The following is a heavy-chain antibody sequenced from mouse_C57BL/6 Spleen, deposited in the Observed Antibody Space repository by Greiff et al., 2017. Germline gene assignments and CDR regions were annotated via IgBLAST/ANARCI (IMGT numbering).Heavy chain of an antibody. CDR3: TRRDNGYYEYFED. CDR1: GYTFTSYW. D-gene: IGHD2-3*01. CDR2: IYPGNSDT. J-gene: IGHJ1*03. V-gene: IGHV1-5*01. Sequence: VQLKQPGTVLARPGASVKMSCKTSGYTFTSYWMHWVKQRPGQGLEWIGDIYPGNSDTSYNQKFKGKAKLTAVTSASTAYMELSSLTNEDSAVYYCTRRDNGYYEYFEDWGTGTTVTVSS.